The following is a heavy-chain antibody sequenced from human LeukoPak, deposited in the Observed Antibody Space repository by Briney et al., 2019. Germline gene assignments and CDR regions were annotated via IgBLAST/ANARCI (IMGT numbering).Heavy chain of an antibody. J-gene: IGHJ4*02. CDR1: GGSFSGYY. CDR2: INHSGST. V-gene: IGHV4-34*01. CDR3: ARVAAAGTVVDY. Sequence: SETLSLTCAVYGGSFSGYYWSWVRQPPGKGLEWIGEINHSGSTNYNPSFKSRVTISVDTSKNQFSLKLSSVTAADTAVYYCARVAAAGTVVDYWGQGTLVTISS. D-gene: IGHD6-13*01.